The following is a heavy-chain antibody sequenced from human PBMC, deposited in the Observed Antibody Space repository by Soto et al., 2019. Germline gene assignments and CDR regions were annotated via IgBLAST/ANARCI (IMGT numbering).Heavy chain of an antibody. Sequence: SETLSLTCAVYGGSFSGYYWSWIRQPPGKGLEWIGEINHSGSTNYNPSLKSRVTISVDTSKNQFSLKLSSVTAADTAVYYCATSGWNEDFYYYYGMDVWGQGTTVTVSS. CDR2: INHSGST. D-gene: IGHD6-19*01. V-gene: IGHV4-34*01. CDR3: ATSGWNEDFYYYYGMDV. CDR1: GGSFSGYY. J-gene: IGHJ6*02.